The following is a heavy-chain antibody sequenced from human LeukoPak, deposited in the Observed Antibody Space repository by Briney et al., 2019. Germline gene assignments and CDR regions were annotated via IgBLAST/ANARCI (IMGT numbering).Heavy chain of an antibody. CDR3: AKETVGRSPGGWLDP. CDR2: ISYDGSNK. J-gene: IGHJ5*02. D-gene: IGHD1-26*01. CDR1: GFTFSSHA. Sequence: GGSLRLSCAASGFTFSSHAMTWVRQAPGKGLEWVAVISYDGSNKYYADSVKGRFTISRDNSKNTLYLQMNSLRAEDTAVYYCAKETVGRSPGGWLDPWGQGTLVTVSS. V-gene: IGHV3-30*18.